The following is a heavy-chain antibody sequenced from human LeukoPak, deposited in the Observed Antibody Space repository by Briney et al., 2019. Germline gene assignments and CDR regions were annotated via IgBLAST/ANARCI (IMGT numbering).Heavy chain of an antibody. CDR1: GGSISSSSYY. Sequence: SETLSLTCTVSGGSISSSSYYWGWIRQPPGKGLEWIGGIYYSGSTYYNPSLKSRVTISVDTSKNQFSLKLSSVTAADTAVYYCARPHITIFGVAPGGWFDPWGQGTLVTVSS. D-gene: IGHD3-3*01. V-gene: IGHV4-39*01. CDR3: ARPHITIFGVAPGGWFDP. J-gene: IGHJ5*02. CDR2: IYYSGST.